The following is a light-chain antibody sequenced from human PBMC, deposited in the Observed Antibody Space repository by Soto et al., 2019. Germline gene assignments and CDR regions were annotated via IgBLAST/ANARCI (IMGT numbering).Light chain of an antibody. J-gene: IGLJ3*02. CDR3: AAWDDSLNGSV. V-gene: IGLV1-44*01. CDR2: SNN. Sequence: QCLLTQAPSASGTPGQRFTISCSGSISNIGSNTVNWYQQLPGTAPKLLIYSNNQRPSGVPDRFSGSKSGTSASLAISGPQSEDEADYYCAAWDDSLNGSVFGGGTKVTVL. CDR1: ISNIGSNT.